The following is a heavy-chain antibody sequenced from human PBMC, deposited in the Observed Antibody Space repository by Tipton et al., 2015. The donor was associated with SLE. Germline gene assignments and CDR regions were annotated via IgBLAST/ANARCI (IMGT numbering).Heavy chain of an antibody. J-gene: IGHJ4*02. D-gene: IGHD5-12*01. V-gene: IGHV4-61*09. CDR3: ARGNIVASSFDY. CDR2: IYTSGST. Sequence: TLSLTCTVSGGSISSGSYYWSWIRQPAGKGLEWIGHIYTSGSTNYNPSLKSRVTISVDTSKNQFSLKLSSVTAADTAVDYCARGNIVASSFDYWGQGTLGTVSS. CDR1: GGSISSGSYY.